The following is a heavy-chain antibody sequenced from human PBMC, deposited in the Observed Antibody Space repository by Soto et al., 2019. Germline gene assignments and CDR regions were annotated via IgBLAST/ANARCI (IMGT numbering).Heavy chain of an antibody. V-gene: IGHV3-30*18. D-gene: IGHD6-6*01. J-gene: IGHJ6*02. Sequence: GGSLRLSCAASGFTFSTYGMHWVRQAPGKGLEWMAVISNDGSNKYYADSVKGRFTISRDNSKDTLFLQMNSPRGEDTAIYYCAKVIRADSTSSNFYYYSGMDVWGQGTTVTVSS. CDR1: GFTFSTYG. CDR2: ISNDGSNK. CDR3: AKVIRADSTSSNFYYYSGMDV.